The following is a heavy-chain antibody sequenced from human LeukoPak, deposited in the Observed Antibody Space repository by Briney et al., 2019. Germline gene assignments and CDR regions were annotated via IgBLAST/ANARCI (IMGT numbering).Heavy chain of an antibody. D-gene: IGHD3-3*01. CDR2: IRQDGSAK. Sequence: GGSLRLSCAASGFTFSSYWMSWVRQAPGKGLEWVANIRQDGSAKYYVDSVKGRFTISRDNAKNSLYLQMNSLRAEDTAVYYCARDLGEWLRSGAFDIWGQGTMVTVSS. J-gene: IGHJ3*02. CDR1: GFTFSSYW. CDR3: ARDLGEWLRSGAFDI. V-gene: IGHV3-7*01.